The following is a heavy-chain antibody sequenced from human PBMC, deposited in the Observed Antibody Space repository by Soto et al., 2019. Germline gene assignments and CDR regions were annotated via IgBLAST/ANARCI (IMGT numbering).Heavy chain of an antibody. CDR1: GYSFTSYW. V-gene: IGHV5-51*01. J-gene: IGHJ6*02. D-gene: IGHD6-19*01. CDR2: IYPGDSDT. CDR3: ARHNIGSGWYGGASTGPLKVYYYGMDV. Sequence: GESLKISCKGSGYSFTSYWIGWVRQMPGKGLEWMGMIYPGDSDTRYSTSFQGQVTISADKSISTAYLQWSSLKASDTAMYYCARHNIGSGWYGGASTGPLKVYYYGMDVWGQGTTVTVSS.